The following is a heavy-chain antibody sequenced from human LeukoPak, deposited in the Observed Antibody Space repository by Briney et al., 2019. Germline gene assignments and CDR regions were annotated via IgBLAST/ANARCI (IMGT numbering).Heavy chain of an antibody. J-gene: IGHJ6*03. CDR2: ISYDGSNK. D-gene: IGHD4-17*01. V-gene: IGHV3-30*18. Sequence: GRSLRLSCAASGFTFSNYGMHWVRQAPGKGLEWVAVISYDGSNKYYADSVKGRFTISRDNSKNTLYLQMNSLRAEDTAVYYCAKIPGYGDLRGYYYYYMDVWGKGTTVTISS. CDR3: AKIPGYGDLRGYYYYYMDV. CDR1: GFTFSNYG.